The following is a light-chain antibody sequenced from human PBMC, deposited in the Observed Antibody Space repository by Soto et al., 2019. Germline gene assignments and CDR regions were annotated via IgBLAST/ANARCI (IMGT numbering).Light chain of an antibody. CDR1: STDVGAYDY. Sequence: QSALTQPASVSGSPGQSITISCTGTSTDVGAYDYVSWYLQHPDKAPKLMIYVVSNRPSGVSNRFSGSKSVNTATLTISGLQTDDEADYYSSSYTSSSTRVFGTGTKLTLL. V-gene: IGLV2-14*03. J-gene: IGLJ1*01. CDR2: VVS. CDR3: SSYTSSSTRV.